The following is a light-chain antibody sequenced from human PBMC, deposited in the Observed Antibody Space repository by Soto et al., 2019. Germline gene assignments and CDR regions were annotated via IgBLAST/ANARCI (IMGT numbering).Light chain of an antibody. CDR2: TNI. V-gene: IGLV1-44*01. Sequence: QSVLTQPPSASGTPGQRVTLSCSGSSSNIGINIENWHQQLPGTAHRILIYTNIQRPSGVPDRYSDSQSGTSASLAISGRQSEDDADYYCAAWDGSLQTWVFGGGTKVTVL. J-gene: IGLJ3*02. CDR3: AAWDGSLQTWV. CDR1: SSNIGINI.